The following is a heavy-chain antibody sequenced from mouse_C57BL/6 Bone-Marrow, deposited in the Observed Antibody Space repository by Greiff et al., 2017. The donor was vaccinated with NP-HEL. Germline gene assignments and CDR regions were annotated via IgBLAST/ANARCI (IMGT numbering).Heavy chain of an antibody. D-gene: IGHD2-5*01. CDR2: ISDGGSYT. V-gene: IGHV5-4*01. Sequence: EVKLVESGGGLVKPGGSLKLSCAASGFTFSSYAMSWVRQTPEKRLEWVATISDGGSYTYYPDNVKGRFTISRDNAKNNLYLQMSHLKSEDTAMYYCARDYSNYVSFDYWGHGTTLTVSS. J-gene: IGHJ2*01. CDR1: GFTFSSYA. CDR3: ARDYSNYVSFDY.